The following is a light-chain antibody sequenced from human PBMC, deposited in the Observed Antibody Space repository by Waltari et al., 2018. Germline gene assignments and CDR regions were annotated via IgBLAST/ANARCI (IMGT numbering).Light chain of an antibody. CDR1: QSIRSF. Sequence: DIRLTQSPSSLSASAGDSVTITCRASQSIRSFLNWYQQKPSKAPKLMIYDTVNLQTGVPPRVSGSGSGTDFTLTINSLQLDDFATYNCQQSRDTPRTFGQGTKVEIK. CDR3: QQSRDTPRT. CDR2: DTV. J-gene: IGKJ1*01. V-gene: IGKV1-39*01.